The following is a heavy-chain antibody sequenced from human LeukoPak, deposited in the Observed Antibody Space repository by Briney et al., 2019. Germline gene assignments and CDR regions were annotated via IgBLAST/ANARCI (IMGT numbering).Heavy chain of an antibody. CDR2: MYHSGST. Sequence: SETLSPTCTVSGYSISSGYYWGWIRQPPGKGLGWIGSMYHSGSTYYNPSLKSRVTISVDTSKNQFSLKLSSVTAADTAVYYCAMMYYYDCSGYFSGDAFDIWGQGTMVTVPS. V-gene: IGHV4-38-2*02. J-gene: IGHJ3*02. D-gene: IGHD3-22*01. CDR1: GYSISSGYY. CDR3: AMMYYYDCSGYFSGDAFDI.